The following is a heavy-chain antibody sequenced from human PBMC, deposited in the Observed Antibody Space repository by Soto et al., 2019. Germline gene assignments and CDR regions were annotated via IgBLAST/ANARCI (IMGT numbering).Heavy chain of an antibody. CDR2: LYSGGTA. Sequence: EVQLVESGGGLIQPGGSLRLSCAASGLTVSANYMNWVRQAPGKGLEWVSLLYSGGTAYYADSVRGRFTISRDNSKNTLYLQMNSLRVEDTAVYFCARARSSTMIVVTNHWYFDRWGRGTLVTVSS. D-gene: IGHD3-22*01. CDR3: ARARSSTMIVVTNHWYFDR. V-gene: IGHV3-53*01. J-gene: IGHJ2*01. CDR1: GLTVSANY.